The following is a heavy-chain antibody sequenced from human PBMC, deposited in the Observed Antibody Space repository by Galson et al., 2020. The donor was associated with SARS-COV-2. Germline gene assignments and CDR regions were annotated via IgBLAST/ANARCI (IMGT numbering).Heavy chain of an antibody. CDR1: GYTFTSYG. CDR2: ISAYNGNT. Sequence: ASVKVSCKASGYTFTSYGISWVRQAPGQGLEWMGWISAYNGNTNYAQKLQGRVTMTPDTSTSTAYMELRSLRSDDTAVYYFARERALGGIVGATAPSYNWFDPWGERSLVTVSS. CDR3: ARERALGGIVGATAPSYNWFDP. V-gene: IGHV1-18*01. D-gene: IGHD1-26*01. J-gene: IGHJ5*02.